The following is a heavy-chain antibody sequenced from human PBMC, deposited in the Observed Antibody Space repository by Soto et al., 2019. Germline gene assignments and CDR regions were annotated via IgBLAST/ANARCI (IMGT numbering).Heavy chain of an antibody. V-gene: IGHV6-1*01. Sequence: PSQTLSLTCAISGDSVSSNSAAWNWIRQSPSRGLEWLGRTYYRSRWYNDYAVSVKSRITINPDTSKNQFSLQLNSVTPEDTAVYYCAIDSFGGYYDSSGLYYYYGMDVWGQGTTVTVSS. CDR3: AIDSFGGYYDSSGLYYYYGMDV. D-gene: IGHD3-22*01. J-gene: IGHJ6*02. CDR1: GDSVSSNSAA. CDR2: TYYRSRWYN.